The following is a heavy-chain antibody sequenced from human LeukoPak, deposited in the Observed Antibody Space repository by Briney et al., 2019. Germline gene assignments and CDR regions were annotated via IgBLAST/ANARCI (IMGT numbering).Heavy chain of an antibody. CDR2: ITDNGINT. D-gene: IGHD1-26*01. CDR3: AKGLRGNYDH. Sequence: GGSLRLSCAASGFTFNNYAMAWVRQAPEKGLEWVSSITDNGINTYYADSVKGRFTISRDNSENTLYLQMNSLRAEDTAVYYCAKGLRGNYDHWGQGTLVTVSS. J-gene: IGHJ5*02. CDR1: GFTFNNYA. V-gene: IGHV3-23*01.